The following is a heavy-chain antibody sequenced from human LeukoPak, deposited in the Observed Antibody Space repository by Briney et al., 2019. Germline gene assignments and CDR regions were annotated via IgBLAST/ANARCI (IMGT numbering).Heavy chain of an antibody. J-gene: IGHJ4*02. V-gene: IGHV6-1*01. D-gene: IGHD5-24*01. CDR3: ARLESSAGDGDY. CDR2: TYYRSTWYN. Sequence: SQTLSLTCAVSGDRVSSKSATWNWIRRSPSRGLEWLGRTYYRSTWYNDYAVSVKSRITINPDTSKNQFSLQLNSVTPEDTAVYYCARLESSAGDGDYWGQGILVTVSS. CDR1: GDRVSSKSAT.